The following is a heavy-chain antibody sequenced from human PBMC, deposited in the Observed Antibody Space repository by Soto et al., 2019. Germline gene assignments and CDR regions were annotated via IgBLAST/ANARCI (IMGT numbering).Heavy chain of an antibody. CDR3: TSTGGYSNSHHWFES. Sequence: DVLLVESGGGLVEPGGSLRLSCAASGFTFYKAFLSWVRQAPGRGLEWVGHIGGNTERGTTSYAAPVKGTFTISRDDSKNTIYLQMDSLETEDPAVYYCTSTGGYSNSHHWFESWGQGTPVIVSS. CDR1: GFTFYKAF. CDR2: IGGNTERGTT. J-gene: IGHJ5*01. D-gene: IGHD6-13*01. V-gene: IGHV3-15*04.